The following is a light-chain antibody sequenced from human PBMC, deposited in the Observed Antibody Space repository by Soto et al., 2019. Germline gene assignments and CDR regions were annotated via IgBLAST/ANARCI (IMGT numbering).Light chain of an antibody. J-gene: IGKJ3*01. CDR2: AAS. V-gene: IGKV1-33*01. CDR3: LHYDSLPAT. Sequence: DIQMTQSPSSLSAFVGDRVTITCQASQDIVNSLNWYQQKPGKAPKLLIYAASSLETGVPSNFSGSGSGTDLTFIISSLQPEDVATYYCLHYDSLPATFGPGTKVDIK. CDR1: QDIVNS.